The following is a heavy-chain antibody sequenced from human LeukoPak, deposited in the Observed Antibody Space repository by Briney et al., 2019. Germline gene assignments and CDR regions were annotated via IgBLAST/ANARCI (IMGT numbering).Heavy chain of an antibody. Sequence: GGSLRLSCAASGFTFSSYVMTWVRQAPGKGLEWVSVISGSGGSTYYADSVKGRFTISRDNSKNTLYLQMSSLRVEDTAVYYCAIRVSGEAWGQGTLVTVSS. CDR2: ISGSGGST. V-gene: IGHV3-23*01. J-gene: IGHJ5*02. CDR1: GFTFSSYV. D-gene: IGHD6-25*01. CDR3: AIRVSGEA.